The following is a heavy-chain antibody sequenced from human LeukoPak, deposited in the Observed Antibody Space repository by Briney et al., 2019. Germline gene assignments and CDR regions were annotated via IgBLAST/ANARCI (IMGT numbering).Heavy chain of an antibody. V-gene: IGHV1-2*02. D-gene: IGHD2-21*02. J-gene: IGHJ6*02. CDR3: ASSGVVTTPYYYYGMDV. CDR1: GYTFTGYY. Sequence: ASVKVSCKASGYTFTGYYMHWVRQAPGQGLEWMGWINPNSGGTNYAQKFQGRVTMTRDTSISTAYMDLSRLRSDDTAVYYCASSGVVTTPYYYYGMDVWGQGTTVTVSS. CDR2: INPNSGGT.